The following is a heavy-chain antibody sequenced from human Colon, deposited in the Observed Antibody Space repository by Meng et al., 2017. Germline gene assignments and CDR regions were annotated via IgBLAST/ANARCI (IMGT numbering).Heavy chain of an antibody. CDR1: GYSFTSYG. CDR2: IYPADGNR. V-gene: IGHV1-3*01. Sequence: QVQLVQSGAELKKPGASVKVSGQAPGYSFTSYGIHWLRQAPGQRPEWMGWIYPADGNRRYSQKFQDRLTITTDTFARTAYMELSSLRSEDTAVYFCARDERGGPYYFDYWGQGTLVTVSS. J-gene: IGHJ4*02. CDR3: ARDERGGPYYFDY.